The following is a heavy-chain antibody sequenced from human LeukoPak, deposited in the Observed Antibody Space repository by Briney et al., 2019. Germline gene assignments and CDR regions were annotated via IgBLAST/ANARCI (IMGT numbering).Heavy chain of an antibody. CDR2: ISSSSSTI. Sequence: GGSLRLSCAASGFTFSSYSMNWVRQAPGRGLEWVSYISSSSSTIYYADSVKGRFTISRDNAKNSLYLQMNSLRAEDTAVYYCARDPGVGLLWFGELSPFDYWGQGTLVTVSS. CDR1: GFTFSSYS. V-gene: IGHV3-48*01. J-gene: IGHJ4*02. CDR3: ARDPGVGLLWFGELSPFDY. D-gene: IGHD3-10*01.